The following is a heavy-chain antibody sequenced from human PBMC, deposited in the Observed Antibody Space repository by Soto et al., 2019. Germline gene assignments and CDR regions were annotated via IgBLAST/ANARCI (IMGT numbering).Heavy chain of an antibody. V-gene: IGHV3-64*01. D-gene: IGHD6-19*01. CDR3: ARGDGGWYVY. Sequence: EVHLVESGGGVVQPGGSLRLSCAASGFTFSNYAMHWVRQAPGKGLEYVSAINSNGGSTYYANSVKGRFTISRDNSKNTLYLQMGSLRSDDMAVYNCARGDGGWYVYWGQGTLVTVTS. CDR2: INSNGGST. CDR1: GFTFSNYA. J-gene: IGHJ4*02.